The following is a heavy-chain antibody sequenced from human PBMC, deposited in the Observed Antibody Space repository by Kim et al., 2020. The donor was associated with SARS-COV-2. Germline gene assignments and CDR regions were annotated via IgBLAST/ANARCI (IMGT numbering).Heavy chain of an antibody. CDR1: GINFSDYY. Sequence: GGSLRLSCAASGINFSDYYMSWIRQAPGKGLEWVSYISSSGSYVNYADSLKGRFTISRDNAENSLYLQMNSLRAEDTAVYYCARVPVGDCSGYYFDFWGQGTLVTVSS. CDR2: ISSSGSYV. CDR3: ARVPVGDCSGYYFDF. D-gene: IGHD2-15*01. J-gene: IGHJ4*02. V-gene: IGHV3-11*01.